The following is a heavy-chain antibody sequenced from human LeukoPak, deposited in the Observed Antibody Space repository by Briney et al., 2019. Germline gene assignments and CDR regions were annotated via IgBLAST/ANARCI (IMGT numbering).Heavy chain of an antibody. CDR2: MNPNSGNT. Sequence: ASVKVSCMASGYTFSSYDINWVRQATGQGLEWMGWMNPNSGNTGYAEKFQGRVTMTRNTSISTAYMELSSLRSEDTAVYYCARGAPLTISGVVITFYFDYWGQGTLVTVSS. D-gene: IGHD3-3*01. J-gene: IGHJ4*02. CDR1: GYTFSSYD. V-gene: IGHV1-8*01. CDR3: ARGAPLTISGVVITFYFDY.